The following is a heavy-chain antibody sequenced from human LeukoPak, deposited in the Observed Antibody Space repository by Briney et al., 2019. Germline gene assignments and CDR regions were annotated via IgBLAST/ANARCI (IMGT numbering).Heavy chain of an antibody. CDR3: AKERGSGVRRDAFDI. V-gene: IGHV3-23*01. CDR2: ISTTGART. D-gene: IGHD1-26*01. Sequence: GASLRLSCAASGFTFTIHAMNWVRQAPGKGLEWVSTISTTGARTYYADSVRGRFTISRNNSYNTLYLQLSGLRAEDTAVYYCAKERGSGVRRDAFDIWGQGTPVTVSS. CDR1: GFTFTIHA. J-gene: IGHJ3*02.